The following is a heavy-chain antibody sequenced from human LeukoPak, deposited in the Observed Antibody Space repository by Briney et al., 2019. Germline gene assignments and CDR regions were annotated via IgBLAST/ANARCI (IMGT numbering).Heavy chain of an antibody. J-gene: IGHJ4*02. Sequence: SETLSLTCTVSGGSISSSSYYWDWIRQPPGKGLEWIGCIYYSGSTYYNPSLKSRVTISVDTSKDHFSLKLSSVTAADTAVYYCARHKGGSSEFDYWGQGTLVTVSS. CDR2: IYYSGST. CDR3: ARHKGGSSEFDY. D-gene: IGHD1-26*01. CDR1: GGSISSSSYY. V-gene: IGHV4-39*01.